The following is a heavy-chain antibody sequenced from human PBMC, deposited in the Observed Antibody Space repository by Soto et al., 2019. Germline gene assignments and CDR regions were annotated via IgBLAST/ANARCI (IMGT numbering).Heavy chain of an antibody. Sequence: DVQLLESGGGLVQPEGSLRLSCAASGFTFSSYAMGWVRQGPGKGLEWVAVVSLGGSTHYADSVRGRFTISSDNSKNTRSLQMNSLTAEDTAVYFCAKRRGAGGHFDYWGQGALVTVSS. D-gene: IGHD2-15*01. CDR2: VSLGGST. CDR3: AKRRGAGGHFDY. J-gene: IGHJ4*02. V-gene: IGHV3-23*01. CDR1: GFTFSSYA.